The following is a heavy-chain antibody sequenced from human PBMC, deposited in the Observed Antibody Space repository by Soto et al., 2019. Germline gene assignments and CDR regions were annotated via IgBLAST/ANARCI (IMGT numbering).Heavy chain of an antibody. CDR3: ARDLGYYDSSGYFYY. Sequence: LRLSCAASGFTFSDYYMSWIRQAPGKGLEWVSYISSSDTIISYADSVKGRFTISRDNAKNSLYLQMNSLRAEDTAVYYCARDLGYYDSSGYFYYWGQGTLVTVSS. CDR2: ISSSDTII. V-gene: IGHV3-11*01. J-gene: IGHJ4*02. CDR1: GFTFSDYY. D-gene: IGHD3-22*01.